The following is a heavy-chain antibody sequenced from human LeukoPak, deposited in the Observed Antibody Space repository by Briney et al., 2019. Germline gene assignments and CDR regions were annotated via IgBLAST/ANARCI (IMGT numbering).Heavy chain of an antibody. CDR1: GLPFSDYS. J-gene: IGHJ4*02. CDR2: IYSGGST. V-gene: IGHV3-66*01. CDR3: ARVGFGPMGSYKATYFDY. Sequence: LAGGSLRLSCAASGLPFSDYSTNWVRQAPGKGLEWVSVIYSGGSTYYADSVKGRFTISRDNSKNTLYLKMNSLRAEDTAVYYCARVGFGPMGSYKATYFDYWGQGTLVTVSS. D-gene: IGHD1-26*01.